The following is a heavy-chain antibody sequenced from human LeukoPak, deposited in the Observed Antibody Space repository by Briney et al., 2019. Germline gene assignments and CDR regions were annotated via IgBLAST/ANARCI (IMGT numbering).Heavy chain of an antibody. D-gene: IGHD3-22*01. V-gene: IGHV4-34*01. CDR3: ARQTPAYYYDSSGYYYVFDY. Sequence: SETLSLTCAVYGGSFSGYYWSWIRQPPGKGLEWIGEINHSGSTNYNPSLKSRVTISVDTSKNQFSLKLSSVTAADTAVYYCARQTPAYYYDSSGYYYVFDYWGQGTLVTVSS. CDR1: GGSFSGYY. J-gene: IGHJ4*02. CDR2: INHSGST.